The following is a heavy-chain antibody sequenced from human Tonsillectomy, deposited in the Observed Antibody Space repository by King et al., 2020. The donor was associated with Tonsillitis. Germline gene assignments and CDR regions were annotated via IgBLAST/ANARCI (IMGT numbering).Heavy chain of an antibody. D-gene: IGHD2-2*02. CDR3: ARGLLLGGSTSCYTSSGSWNAFDI. CDR1: GFTFDDYA. J-gene: IGHJ3*02. V-gene: IGHV3-9*01. Sequence: VQLVESGGGLVQPGRSLKLSCAASGFTFDDYAMHWVRQTPGKGLEWVSSISWNSGSVDYADSVKGRFTISRDNAKNSLYLQLNSLRVDDTALYYCARGLLLGGSTSCYTSSGSWNAFDIWGQGTMVTVSS. CDR2: ISWNSGSV.